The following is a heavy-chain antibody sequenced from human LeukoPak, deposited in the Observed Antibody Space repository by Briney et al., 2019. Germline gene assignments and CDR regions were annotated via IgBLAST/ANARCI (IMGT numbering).Heavy chain of an antibody. CDR2: INNSGST. D-gene: IGHD5-12*01. Sequence: SETLSLTCAVYGGSFSGYYWSWIRQPPGKGLEWIVEINNSGSTNYNPSLQSLVTISVDTSKNPFSLKLRSLTAAATPVYYFATNSGYDQGYYYYYDHMDVWGKRTTVTLSS. V-gene: IGHV4-34*01. CDR3: ATNSGYDQGYYYYYDHMDV. CDR1: GGSFSGYY. J-gene: IGHJ6*03.